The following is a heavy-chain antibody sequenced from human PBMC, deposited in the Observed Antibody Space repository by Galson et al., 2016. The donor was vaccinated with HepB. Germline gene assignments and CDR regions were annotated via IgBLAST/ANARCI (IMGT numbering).Heavy chain of an antibody. CDR3: ARAGSSLTSYYN. CDR1: GGTFSTYA. D-gene: IGHD3-10*01. V-gene: IGHV1-69*13. CDR2: SNTIFGPA. Sequence: SVKVSCKASGGTFSTYAINWVRHAPGQGLEWMGGSNTIFGPANYAQKFQGRVTITADGSTSTAYMELRSLRSEDTAVYYCARAGSSLTSYYNWGQGTLVTVSS. J-gene: IGHJ4*02.